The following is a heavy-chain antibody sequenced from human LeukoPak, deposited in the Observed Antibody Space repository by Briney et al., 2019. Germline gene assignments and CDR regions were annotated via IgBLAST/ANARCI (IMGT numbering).Heavy chain of an antibody. Sequence: IPIFGTANYAQKFQGRVTITTDESTSTAYMELSSLRSEDTAVYYCANQYCTNGVCFPDFDYWGQGTLVTVSS. J-gene: IGHJ4*02. CDR2: IPIFGTA. D-gene: IGHD2-8*01. CDR3: ANQYCTNGVCFPDFDY. V-gene: IGHV1-69*05.